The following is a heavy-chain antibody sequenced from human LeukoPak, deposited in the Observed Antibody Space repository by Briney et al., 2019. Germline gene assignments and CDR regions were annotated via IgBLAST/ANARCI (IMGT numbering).Heavy chain of an antibody. V-gene: IGHV4-39*07. CDR3: AAGRLIGYSSFRLEES. J-gene: IGHJ5*02. CDR1: GGSISSSSYY. Sequence: SETLSLTCTVSGGSISSSSYYWGWIRQPPGKGLEWIGKIYYSGSTNYNPSLKSRVTMSVDTSKNQFSLKLSSVTAADTAVYYCAAGRLIGYSSFRLEESWGQGTLVTVSS. D-gene: IGHD5-18*01. CDR2: IYYSGST.